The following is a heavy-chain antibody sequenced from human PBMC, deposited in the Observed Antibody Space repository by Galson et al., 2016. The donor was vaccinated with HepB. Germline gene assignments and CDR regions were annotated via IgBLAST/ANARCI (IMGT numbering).Heavy chain of an antibody. Sequence: SLRLSCAASGFSFSDYNMNWVRQPPGKGLEWVSYISGSRITIYYADSVKGRFTVSRDNAKNSLYLQMNSLRAEDTAVYYCARDRVDIVVEPSAIRNYYGMDIWGEGTTVTVSS. CDR3: ARDRVDIVVEPSAIRNYYGMDI. D-gene: IGHD2-2*03. CDR1: GFSFSDYN. CDR2: ISGSRITI. J-gene: IGHJ6*04. V-gene: IGHV3-48*04.